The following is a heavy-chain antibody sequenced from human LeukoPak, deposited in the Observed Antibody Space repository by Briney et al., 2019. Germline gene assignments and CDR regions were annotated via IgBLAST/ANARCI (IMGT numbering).Heavy chain of an antibody. D-gene: IGHD2-8*01. CDR3: AKAAGNTWYLDS. Sequence: GSLRLSCAASGFTFSSYAMTWVRQAPGKGLEWVSGISGSGNRTYYAASVRGRFTTSRDNSKNTLYLDMSSLRAEDTALYYCAKAAGNTWYLDSWGQGTLISVSS. J-gene: IGHJ4*02. CDR2: ISGSGNRT. V-gene: IGHV3-23*01. CDR1: GFTFSSYA.